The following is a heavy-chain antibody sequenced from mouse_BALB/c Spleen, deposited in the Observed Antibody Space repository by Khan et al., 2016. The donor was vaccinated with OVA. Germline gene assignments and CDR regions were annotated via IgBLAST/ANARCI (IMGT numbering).Heavy chain of an antibody. CDR1: GYSFTGYF. J-gene: IGHJ2*01. V-gene: IGHV1-20*02. CDR2: INPHIGET. D-gene: IGHD1-1*01. CDR3: ARKNGSDFDY. Sequence: VQLKESGPELVKPGASVKISCKASGYSFTGYFMNWVMQSHGKSLEWIGRINPHIGETFYNQKFTGKATLTVDESSSTAHMELRSLASEDSAVYDCARKNGSDFDYWGQGTTLTVSS.